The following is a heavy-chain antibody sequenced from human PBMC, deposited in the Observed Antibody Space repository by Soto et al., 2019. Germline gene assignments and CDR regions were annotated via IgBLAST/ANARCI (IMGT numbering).Heavy chain of an antibody. J-gene: IGHJ3*02. CDR1: GGSISSYY. D-gene: IGHD3-9*01. V-gene: IGHV4-59*08. CDR2: IYYSGST. Sequence: SETLSLTCTASGGSISSYYWSWIRQPPGKGLEWIGYIYYSGSTNYNPSLKSRVTMSVDTSKNQFSLKLSSVTAADTAVYYCARHYYDILTGRGLDAFDIWGQGTMVTVSS. CDR3: ARHYYDILTGRGLDAFDI.